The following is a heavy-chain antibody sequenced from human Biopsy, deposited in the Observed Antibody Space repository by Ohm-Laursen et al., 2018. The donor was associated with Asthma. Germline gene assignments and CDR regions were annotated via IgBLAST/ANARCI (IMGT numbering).Heavy chain of an antibody. J-gene: IGHJ5*02. CDR1: GGSLSSGPYY. D-gene: IGHD4-17*01. V-gene: IGHV4-31*03. Sequence: SQTLSLTCTVSGGSLSSGPYYWSWVRQHPGKGLEWIGYINYSGSTFYSPSLESRVTVSVDTSKNQFSLKLSSVTAADTAVYYCARTTYGDDGFDPWGQGTLVTVSS. CDR3: ARTTYGDDGFDP. CDR2: INYSGST.